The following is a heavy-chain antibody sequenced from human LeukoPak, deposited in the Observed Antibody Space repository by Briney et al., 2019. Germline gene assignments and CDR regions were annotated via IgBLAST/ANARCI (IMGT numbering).Heavy chain of an antibody. D-gene: IGHD6-13*01. CDR2: LSASGGSS. J-gene: IGHJ4*02. Sequence: GGSLRLSCSASGFTFSSFSMSWVRQAPGKGLEWVSALSASGGSSYYAASMKGRFTISRDNSKNTLYLQLSSLTAEDTAVYYCAKSQERASWFYFDYWGQGTLVTVSS. CDR3: AKSQERASWFYFDY. CDR1: GFTFSSFS. V-gene: IGHV3-23*01.